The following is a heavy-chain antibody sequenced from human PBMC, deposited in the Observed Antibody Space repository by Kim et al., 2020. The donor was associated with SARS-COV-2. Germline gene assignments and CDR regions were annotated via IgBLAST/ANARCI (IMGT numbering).Heavy chain of an antibody. CDR3: ARDEGSGSYYFDY. V-gene: IGHV3-33*01. Sequence: YAESVKGRFTISRDNSKNTLYLQMNSLRAEDTAVYYCARDEGSGSYYFDYWGQGTLVTVSS. J-gene: IGHJ4*02. D-gene: IGHD1-26*01.